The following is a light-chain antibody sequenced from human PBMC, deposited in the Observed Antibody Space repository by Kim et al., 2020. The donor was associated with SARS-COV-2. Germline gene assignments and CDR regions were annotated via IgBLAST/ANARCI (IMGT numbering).Light chain of an antibody. V-gene: IGKV2-28*01. CDR3: MQALQTWT. CDR1: QSLLHSNGYNY. Sequence: VLTQSPLSLPVTPGEPASISCRSSQSLLHSNGYNYLDWYLQKPGQSPQLLIYLGSNRASGVPDRFSGSGSGTDFTLKISRVEAEDVGVYYCMQALQTWTFGQGTKVDIK. CDR2: LGS. J-gene: IGKJ1*01.